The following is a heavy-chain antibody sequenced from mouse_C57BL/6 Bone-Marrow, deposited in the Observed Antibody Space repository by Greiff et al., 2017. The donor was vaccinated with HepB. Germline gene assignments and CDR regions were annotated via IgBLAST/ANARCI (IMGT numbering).Heavy chain of an antibody. CDR2: ISYDGSN. CDR3: AREEGLTGTDFDY. Sequence: EVKLQESGPGLVKPSQSLSLTCSVTGYSITSGYYWNWIRQFPGNKLEWRGYISYDGSNNYNPSLKNRISITRDTSKNQFFLKLNSVTTEDTATYYCAREEGLTGTDFDYWGQGTTLTVSS. J-gene: IGHJ2*01. CDR1: GYSITSGYY. V-gene: IGHV3-6*01. D-gene: IGHD4-1*01.